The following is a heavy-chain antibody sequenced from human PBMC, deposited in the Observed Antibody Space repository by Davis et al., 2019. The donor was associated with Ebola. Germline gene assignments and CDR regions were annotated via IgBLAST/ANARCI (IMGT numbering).Heavy chain of an antibody. Sequence: GESLKISCKDSGNSFTSHWIGWVRQMPGKGLEWMGIIYTGDSDTRYSPSFRGQVTISADKSFKTALLQWSSLKASDTARYYCATLRRTITGMDDGFDIWGQGTMVTVSS. CDR3: ATLRRTITGMDDGFDI. CDR1: GNSFTSHW. CDR2: IYTGDSDT. V-gene: IGHV5-51*01. D-gene: IGHD1-20*01. J-gene: IGHJ3*02.